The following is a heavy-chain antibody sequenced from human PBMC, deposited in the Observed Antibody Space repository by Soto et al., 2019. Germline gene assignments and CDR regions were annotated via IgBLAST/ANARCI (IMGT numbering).Heavy chain of an antibody. V-gene: IGHV4-39*01. CDR2: IYYSGTT. J-gene: IGHJ4*02. CDR1: GDSVTSGSYY. CDR3: ARAPRDTAMVHFDY. D-gene: IGHD5-18*01. Sequence: SETLSLTCIVSGDSVTSGSYYWGWIRQPPGKGLEWIGSIYYSGTTYYNSSLDSRATLSLDTSDNQFSLKLRSVSAADTAVYYWARAPRDTAMVHFDYWGQGTLVTVSS.